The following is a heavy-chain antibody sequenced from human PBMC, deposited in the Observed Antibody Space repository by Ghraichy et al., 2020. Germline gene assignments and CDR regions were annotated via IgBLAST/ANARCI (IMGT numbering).Heavy chain of an antibody. Sequence: ASVKVSCKASGYTFTSYYMHWVRQAPGQGLEWMGIINPSGGSTSYAQKFQGRVTMTRDTSTSTVYMELSSLRSEDTAVYYCATHSKGHYDSGGYSTLPDMDGWGQGSTVTVSS. V-gene: IGHV1-46*01. J-gene: IGHJ6*02. CDR1: GYTFTSYY. D-gene: IGHD3-22*01. CDR2: INPSGGST. CDR3: ATHSKGHYDSGGYSTLPDMDG.